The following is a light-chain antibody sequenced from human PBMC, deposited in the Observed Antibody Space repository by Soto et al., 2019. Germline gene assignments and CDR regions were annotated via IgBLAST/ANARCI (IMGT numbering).Light chain of an antibody. J-gene: IGKJ5*01. CDR3: QQYKNWPL. CDR1: QSVGTK. V-gene: IGKV3-15*01. CDR2: GAS. Sequence: EIVMTQSPATLSVSPGEGATLTCRASQSVGTKLAWYQQKPGQAPRLLLYGASTRATGIPVRFSGSGFGTEFTLTISSLQSEDFAVYYCQQYKNWPLFGQGTRLEIK.